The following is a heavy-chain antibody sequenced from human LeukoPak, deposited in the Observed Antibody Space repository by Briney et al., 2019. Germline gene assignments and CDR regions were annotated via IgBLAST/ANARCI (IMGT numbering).Heavy chain of an antibody. V-gene: IGHV1-18*01. Sequence: ASVKVSCKASGYTFTSYGISWVRRAPGQGLEWMGWISAYNGNTNYAQKLQGRVTMTTDTSTSTAYMELRSLRSDDTAVYYCARFVEVVKAFDIWDQGTMVTVSS. J-gene: IGHJ3*02. CDR3: ARFVEVVKAFDI. CDR2: ISAYNGNT. D-gene: IGHD4-23*01. CDR1: GYTFTSYG.